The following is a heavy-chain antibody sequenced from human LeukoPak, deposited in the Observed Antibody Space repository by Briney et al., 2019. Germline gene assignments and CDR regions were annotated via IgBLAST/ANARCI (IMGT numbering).Heavy chain of an antibody. Sequence: PGGSLRLSCAASGFTFSSYSMNWVRQAPGKGLEWVSSISSSSSSYIYYADSVKGRFTISRDNAKNSLYLQMNSLRAEDTAVYYCARDRVTAAVTNWFDPWGQGTLVTVSS. CDR2: ISSSSSSYI. CDR3: ARDRVTAAVTNWFDP. J-gene: IGHJ5*02. V-gene: IGHV3-21*01. D-gene: IGHD6-13*01. CDR1: GFTFSSYS.